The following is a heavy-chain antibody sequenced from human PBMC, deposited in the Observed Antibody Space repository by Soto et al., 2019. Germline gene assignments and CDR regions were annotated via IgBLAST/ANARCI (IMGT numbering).Heavy chain of an antibody. CDR1: GFTFNAYA. J-gene: IGHJ4*02. D-gene: IGHD3-10*01. V-gene: IGHV3-30*18. CDR3: GKGTGSGSYLVDF. Sequence: QVRLVESGGGVVQPGRSLRLSCAASGFTFNAYALHWVRRAPGKGLEWVALMSSDGTNEVYGESVKGRFTISRDNSRNTLYLQRTSMTCDDTAVYSCGKGTGSGSYLVDFWGLGTLVTVSS. CDR2: MSSDGTNE.